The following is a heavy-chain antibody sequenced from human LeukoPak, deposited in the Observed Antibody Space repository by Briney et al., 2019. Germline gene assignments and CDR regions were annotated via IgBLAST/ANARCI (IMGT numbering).Heavy chain of an antibody. J-gene: IGHJ5*02. CDR1: GGSISSYY. V-gene: IGHV4-59*12. D-gene: IGHD4-23*01. CDR2: IYYSGST. CDR3: ARADYGGNSGPIWFDP. Sequence: KPSETLSLTCTVSGGSISSYYWSWIRQPPGKGLEWIGYIYYSGSTNYNPSLKSRVTISVDTSKNQFSLKLSSVTAADTAVYYCARADYGGNSGPIWFDPWGQGTLVTVSS.